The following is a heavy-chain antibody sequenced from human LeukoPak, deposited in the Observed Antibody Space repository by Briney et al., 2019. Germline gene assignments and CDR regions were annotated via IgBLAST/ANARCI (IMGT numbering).Heavy chain of an antibody. CDR1: GGSISSYY. CDR2: IYYSGST. CDR3: ARLGSGSYSIDY. V-gene: IGHV4-59*01. J-gene: IGHJ4*02. Sequence: SETLSLTCTVSGGSISSYYWSWIRQPPGKGLEWIGNIYYSGSTNYNPSLKSRVTISVDTSKNQFSLRLSSVTAADTAVYYCARLGSGSYSIDYWGQGTLVTVSS. D-gene: IGHD1-26*01.